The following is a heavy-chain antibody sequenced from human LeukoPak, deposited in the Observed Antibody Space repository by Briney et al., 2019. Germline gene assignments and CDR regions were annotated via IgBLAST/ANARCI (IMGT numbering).Heavy chain of an antibody. V-gene: IGHV3-43*02. CDR1: GFTFDDYE. D-gene: IGHD4-11*01. CDR3: AKDLVRGYRDHSNGRGGDFDF. CDR2: ISGDGGSP. Sequence: GGSLRLSCAASGFTFDDYEMHWVRHAPGKGLEWVALISGDGGSPYYGDFVKGRFTISRDNSKKSLYLQMNRVTTEDTALYYCAKDLVRGYRDHSNGRGGDFDFWGQGALVTVSS. J-gene: IGHJ4*02.